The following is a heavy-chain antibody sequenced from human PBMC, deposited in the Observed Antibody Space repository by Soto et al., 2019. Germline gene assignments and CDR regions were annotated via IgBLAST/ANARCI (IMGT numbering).Heavy chain of an antibody. J-gene: IGHJ5*02. CDR2: INHRGST. CDR1: GGSFSGYY. V-gene: IGHV4-34*01. D-gene: IGHD2-2*01. Sequence: QVQLQQWGAGLLKPSETLSLTCVVYGGSFSGYYWSWIRQSPGKGLEWIGGINHRGSTNYNPSLESRVTISVDTSKNQSSLKLPSVTAADTAMYCCARDGFCTSTTCRVGNWFDPWGQGTLVTVSS. CDR3: ARDGFCTSTTCRVGNWFDP.